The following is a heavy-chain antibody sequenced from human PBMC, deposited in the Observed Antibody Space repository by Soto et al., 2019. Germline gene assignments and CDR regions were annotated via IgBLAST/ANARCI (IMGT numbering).Heavy chain of an antibody. J-gene: IGHJ4*02. Sequence: QVQLVQSGAEVKETGSSVKVSCKSSGYIFKNCAVTWLRQAPGQGLEWMGGIIPVFGTPDYSQKFRGRVTITADESTSTVYMELRSLTSEDTAVYYCARHLYDYVWGSYRHWGQGTLVTVSS. CDR3: ARHLYDYVWGSYRH. CDR1: GYIFKNCA. V-gene: IGHV1-69*01. D-gene: IGHD3-16*02. CDR2: IIPVFGTP.